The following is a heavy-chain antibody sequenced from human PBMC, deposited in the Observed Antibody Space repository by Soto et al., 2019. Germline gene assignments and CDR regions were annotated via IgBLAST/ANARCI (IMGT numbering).Heavy chain of an antibody. V-gene: IGHV3-53*01. D-gene: IGHD3-22*01. CDR1: GFTVSSNY. Sequence: EVQLVESGGGLIQPGGSLRLSCAASGFTVSSNYMTWVRQAPGKGLEWVSLINAGGSTYYADSVEGRFTISRDNSKNTLYLQMNNLRAEDTAVYYCARELDTSGYILAYWGQGTLVTVSS. CDR2: INAGGST. J-gene: IGHJ4*02. CDR3: ARELDTSGYILAY.